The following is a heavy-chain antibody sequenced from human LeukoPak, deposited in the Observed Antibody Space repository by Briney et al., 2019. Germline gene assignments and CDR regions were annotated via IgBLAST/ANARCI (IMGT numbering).Heavy chain of an antibody. J-gene: IGHJ4*02. CDR3: ARVSGDYSMPFDY. Sequence: ASVKVSCKASGYTFTGYYMHWVRQAPGQGLEWVGWINPKNGGSNYAQKFQGRATMTRDMSPSTVYMELSSLRSEDTAVYYCARVSGDYSMPFDYWGQGTLVTVSS. V-gene: IGHV1-2*02. D-gene: IGHD2/OR15-2a*01. CDR1: GYTFTGYY. CDR2: INPKNGGS.